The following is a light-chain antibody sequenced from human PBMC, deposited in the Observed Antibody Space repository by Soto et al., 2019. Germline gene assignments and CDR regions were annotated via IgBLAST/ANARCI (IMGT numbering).Light chain of an antibody. CDR3: SSYTSSPNYV. Sequence: QSALTQPASVSGSPGQSITISCTGTSSDVGGYNYVSWYQQHPGKAPKLMIYDVSNRPSGVPNRFSGSKSGNTASLTISGVQAEDESYYYSSSYTSSPNYVFGPGTKVTVL. J-gene: IGLJ1*01. CDR2: DVS. CDR1: SSDVGGYNY. V-gene: IGLV2-14*01.